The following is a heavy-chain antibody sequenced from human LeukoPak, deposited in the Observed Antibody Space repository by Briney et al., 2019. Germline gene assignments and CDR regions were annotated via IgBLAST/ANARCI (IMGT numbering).Heavy chain of an antibody. D-gene: IGHD3-22*01. CDR3: ARRNYVHYYDSSGYYLDY. V-gene: IGHV3-21*01. CDR2: ISSSSSYI. CDR1: GFTFSSYS. J-gene: IGHJ4*02. Sequence: GGSLRLSCAASGFTFSSYSMNWVRQAPGKGLKWVSSISSSSSYIYYADSVKGRFTISRDNAKNSLYLQMNSLRAEDTAVYYCARRNYVHYYDSSGYYLDYWGQGTLVTVSS.